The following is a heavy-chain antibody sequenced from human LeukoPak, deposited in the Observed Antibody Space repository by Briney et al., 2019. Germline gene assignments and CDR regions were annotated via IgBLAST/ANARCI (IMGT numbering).Heavy chain of an antibody. CDR2: IYTSGST. V-gene: IGHV4-4*07. J-gene: IGHJ6*03. CDR1: GGSISSYY. CDR3: ARELYCSSTSCYTAVDYYYYYMDV. D-gene: IGHD2-2*02. Sequence: PSETLSLTCTVSGGSISSYYWSWIRQPAGKGLEWIGRIYTSGSTNYNPSLKSRVTMSVDTSKNQFSLKLSSVTAADTAVYYCARELYCSSTSCYTAVDYYYYYMDVWGKGTTVTVSS.